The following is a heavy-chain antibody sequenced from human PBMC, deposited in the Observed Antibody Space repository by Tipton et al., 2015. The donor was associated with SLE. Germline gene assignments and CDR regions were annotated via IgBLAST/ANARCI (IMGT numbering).Heavy chain of an antibody. V-gene: IGHV1-18*01. J-gene: IGHJ6*02. Sequence: QSGAEVKKPGASVKVSCKASGYTFTSYGISWVRRAPGQGLEWMGWIGAYNGNTNYAQKLQGRVTMTTDTSTSTAYMELRSLRSDDTAVYYCARDSPVSFPLYGMDVWGQGTTVTVSS. CDR3: ARDSPVSFPLYGMDV. CDR1: GYTFTSYG. D-gene: IGHD4-17*01. CDR2: IGAYNGNT.